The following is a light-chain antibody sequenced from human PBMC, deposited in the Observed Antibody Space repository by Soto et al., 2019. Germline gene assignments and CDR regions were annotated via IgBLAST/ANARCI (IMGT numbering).Light chain of an antibody. V-gene: IGKV1-27*01. J-gene: IGKJ4*01. CDR3: QKYNSALLT. Sequence: DIQMTQSPSSLSASVGDRVTITCRASLPISNYLAWYQQKPGKIPNLLIYAASTLQAEVQSRFSVSGSGSDFNLPNSSLQPEVVAADYCQKYNSALLTFGGGTKVEIK. CDR2: AAS. CDR1: LPISNY.